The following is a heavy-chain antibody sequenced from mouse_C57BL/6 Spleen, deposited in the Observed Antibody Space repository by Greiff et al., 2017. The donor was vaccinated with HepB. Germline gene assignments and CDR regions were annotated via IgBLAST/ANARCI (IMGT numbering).Heavy chain of an antibody. J-gene: IGHJ2*01. CDR1: GYTFTSYW. D-gene: IGHD2-4*01. CDR3: ARGGIYYDYDGRDY. CDR2: IYPGSGST. V-gene: IGHV1-55*01. Sequence: VQLQQPGAELVKPGASVKMSCKASGYTFTSYWITWVKQRPGQGLEWIGDIYPGSGSTNYNEKFKSKATLTVDTSSSTAYMQLSSLTSEDSAVYYCARGGIYYDYDGRDYWGQGTTLTVSS.